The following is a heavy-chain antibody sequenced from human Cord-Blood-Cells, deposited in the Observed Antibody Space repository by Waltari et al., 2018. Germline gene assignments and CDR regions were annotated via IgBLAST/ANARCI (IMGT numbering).Heavy chain of an antibody. J-gene: IGHJ5*02. V-gene: IGHV4-39*07. Sequence: QLQLQESGPGLVKPSETLSPPCTVPGGSISSSSYHWGWIRQPPGKGLEWIGSIYYSGSTYYNPSLKSRVTISVDTSKNQFSLKLSSVTAADTAVSSCARILRSFSLLPPPWFAPWGPGPLVPVSS. CDR3: ARILRSFSLLPPPWFAP. D-gene: IGHD3-3*01. CDR2: IYYSGST. CDR1: GGSISSSSYH.